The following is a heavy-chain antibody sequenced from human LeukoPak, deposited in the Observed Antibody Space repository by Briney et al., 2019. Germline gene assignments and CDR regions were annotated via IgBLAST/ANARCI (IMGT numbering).Heavy chain of an antibody. D-gene: IGHD2-21*02. CDR1: GFTFSSYS. CDR3: ARDYRAYCGGDCYSATFDY. V-gene: IGHV3-48*01. Sequence: GGSLRLSCAASGFTFSSYSMNWVRQAPGKGLEWVSYISSSSSTIYYADSVEGRFTISRDNAKNSLYLQMNSLRAEDTAVYYCARDYRAYCGGDCYSATFDYWGQGTLVTVSS. J-gene: IGHJ4*02. CDR2: ISSSSSTI.